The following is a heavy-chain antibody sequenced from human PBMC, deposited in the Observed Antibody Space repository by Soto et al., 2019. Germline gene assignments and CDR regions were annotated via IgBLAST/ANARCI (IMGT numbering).Heavy chain of an antibody. J-gene: IGHJ4*02. CDR2: IIPIFGTA. CDR1: GYTFTSYG. Sequence: SVKVSCKASGYTFTSYGINWVRQAPGQGLEWMGGIIPIFGTANYAQKFQGRVTITADESTSTAYMELSSLRSEDTAVYYCASGTTYPQAYYYDSSGSNPPDYWGQGTLVTVSS. D-gene: IGHD3-22*01. V-gene: IGHV1-69*13. CDR3: ASGTTYPQAYYYDSSGSNPPDY.